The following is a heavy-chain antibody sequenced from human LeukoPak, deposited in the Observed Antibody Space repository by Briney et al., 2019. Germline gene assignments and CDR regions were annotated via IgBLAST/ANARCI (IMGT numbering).Heavy chain of an antibody. V-gene: IGHV1-8*02. Sequence: ASVKVSCKASGYTFSSYDISWVRQATGQGLEWMGWMNPNSGNTGYAQKFQGRVTMTRNTSISTAYMELNSLRPDDTAVYFCAKGLYGGGSFDFWGQGTMVIVSS. CDR3: AKGLYGGGSFDF. CDR1: GYTFSSYD. D-gene: IGHD2-21*01. CDR2: MNPNSGNT. J-gene: IGHJ3*01.